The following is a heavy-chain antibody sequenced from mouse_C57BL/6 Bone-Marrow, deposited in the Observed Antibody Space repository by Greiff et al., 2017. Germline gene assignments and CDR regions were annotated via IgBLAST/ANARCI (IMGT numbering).Heavy chain of an antibody. CDR1: GYTFTDYE. CDR2: IDPETGGT. J-gene: IGHJ2*01. Sequence: QVHVKQSGAELVRPGASVTLSCKASGYTFTDYEMHWVKQTPVHGLEWIGAIDPETGGTAYNQKFKGKAILTADKSSSTAYMELRSLTSEDSAVYYCTRGATVVAVDYWGQGTTITVSS. CDR3: TRGATVVAVDY. V-gene: IGHV1-15*01. D-gene: IGHD1-1*01.